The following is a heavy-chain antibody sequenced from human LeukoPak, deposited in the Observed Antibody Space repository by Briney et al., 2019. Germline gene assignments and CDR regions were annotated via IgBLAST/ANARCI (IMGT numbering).Heavy chain of an antibody. V-gene: IGHV1-18*01. CDR3: ARDRGSGWFVY. J-gene: IGHJ5*01. CDR2: ISAYNGNS. CDR1: GYTFTSYG. Sequence: ASVKVSCKASGYTFTSYGISWVRQAPGQGLEWMGWISAYNGNSNYAQELQGRVTMTTDASTSTAYMELRSLRSDDTAVYYCARDRGSGWFVYWGQGTLVTVSS. D-gene: IGHD6-19*01.